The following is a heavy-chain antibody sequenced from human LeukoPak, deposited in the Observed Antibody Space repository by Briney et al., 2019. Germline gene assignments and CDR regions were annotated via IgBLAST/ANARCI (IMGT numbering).Heavy chain of an antibody. CDR3: AKVLLWFGEFEYFQH. CDR2: ISGSGGST. J-gene: IGHJ1*01. Sequence: GGSLRLSCAASGFTFSSYAMSWVRQAPGKGLEWVSAISGSGGSTYYADSVKGWFTISRDNSKNTLYLQMNSLRAEDTAVYYCAKVLLWFGEFEYFQHWGQGTLVTVSS. CDR1: GFTFSSYA. V-gene: IGHV3-23*01. D-gene: IGHD3-10*01.